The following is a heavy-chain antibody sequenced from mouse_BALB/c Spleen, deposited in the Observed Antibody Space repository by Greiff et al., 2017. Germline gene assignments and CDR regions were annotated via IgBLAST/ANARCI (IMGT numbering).Heavy chain of an antibody. V-gene: IGHV14-3*02. Sequence: EVKLQESGAELVKPGASVKLSCTASGFNIKDTYMHWVKQRPEQGLEWIGRLDPANGNTKYDPKFQGKATITADTSSNTAYLQLSSLTSEDTAVYYCARLRDYAMDYWGQGTSVTVSS. CDR3: ARLRDYAMDY. CDR1: GFNIKDTY. CDR2: LDPANGNT. J-gene: IGHJ4*01.